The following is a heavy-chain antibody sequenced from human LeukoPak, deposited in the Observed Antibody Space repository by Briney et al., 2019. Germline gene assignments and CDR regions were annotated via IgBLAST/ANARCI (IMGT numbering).Heavy chain of an antibody. J-gene: IGHJ4*02. D-gene: IGHD3-22*01. V-gene: IGHV3-64D*09. Sequence: GGSLILSCSASGFTFSSYAMHWVRQAPGKGLEYVSAINSNGGTTYYSDSVKGRFTISRDNSKNTLYLQMSSLRAEDTAVYYCVKMATYYYDSSGSNYWGQGTLVTVSS. CDR3: VKMATYYYDSSGSNY. CDR2: INSNGGTT. CDR1: GFTFSSYA.